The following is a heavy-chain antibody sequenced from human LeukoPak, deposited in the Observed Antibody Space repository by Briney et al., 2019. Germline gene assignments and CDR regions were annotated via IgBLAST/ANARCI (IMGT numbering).Heavy chain of an antibody. J-gene: IGHJ6*03. V-gene: IGHV4-34*01. CDR1: GGSFSGYY. Sequence: SETLSLTCAVYGGSFSGYYWSWIRQPPGKGLEWIGEINHSGSTNYNPSLKSRVTISVDTSKNQFSLKLSSVTAADTAVYYCARVGENYYYYMDVWGKGTTVTVSS. CDR3: ARVGENYYYYMDV. CDR2: INHSGST. D-gene: IGHD3-10*01.